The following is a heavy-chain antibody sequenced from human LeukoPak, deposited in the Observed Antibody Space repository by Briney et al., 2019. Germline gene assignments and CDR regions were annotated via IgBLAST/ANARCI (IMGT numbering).Heavy chain of an antibody. J-gene: IGHJ4*02. CDR2: IYYSVST. Sequence: SETLSLTCTVSGGSIGSKSYYWGWIRQPPGKGLEWIGTIYYSVSTYYNPSLKSRVTISVDTSKNQFSLKLSSVTAADTAVYYCASVEDYYGSGSYPVFDYWGQGTLVTVSS. CDR3: ASVEDYYGSGSYPVFDY. CDR1: GGSIGSKSYY. V-gene: IGHV4-39*07. D-gene: IGHD3-10*01.